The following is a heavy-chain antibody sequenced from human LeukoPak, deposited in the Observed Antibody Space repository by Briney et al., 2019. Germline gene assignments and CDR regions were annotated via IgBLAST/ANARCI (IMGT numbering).Heavy chain of an antibody. Sequence: ASVKVSCKASGGTFSSYAISWVRQAPGQGLEWMGWISPYNGNTNYAQKLQGRVTMTTNTSTSTAYMELRSLRSDDTAVYYCARPDYGGNRGAFDIWGQGTMVTVSS. CDR3: ARPDYGGNRGAFDI. CDR2: ISPYNGNT. D-gene: IGHD4-23*01. J-gene: IGHJ3*02. V-gene: IGHV1-18*01. CDR1: GGTFSSYA.